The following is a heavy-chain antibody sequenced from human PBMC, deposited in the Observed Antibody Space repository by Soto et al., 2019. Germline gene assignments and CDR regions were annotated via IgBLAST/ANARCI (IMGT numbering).Heavy chain of an antibody. J-gene: IGHJ4*02. D-gene: IGHD3-22*01. Sequence: GASVKVSCKASGYTFTNNDVTWVRQATGQGLEWMGWMNPGSGDTGYAQKFQGRVTMTRDTATGTAYMELRSLRSDDTGVYYCARNYYDSSDRDYLDYWGQGTPVTVSS. V-gene: IGHV1-8*01. CDR3: ARNYYDSSDRDYLDY. CDR1: GYTFTNND. CDR2: MNPGSGDT.